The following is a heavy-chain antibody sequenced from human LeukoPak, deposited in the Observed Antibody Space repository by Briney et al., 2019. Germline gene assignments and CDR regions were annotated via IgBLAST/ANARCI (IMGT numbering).Heavy chain of an antibody. Sequence: GGSLRLSCAASGFTFSDYYMSWIRQAPGKGLEWVSYISSSGSTIYYADSVKGRFTISRDNAKNSLYLQMNSLRAEDTAVYYCARETSSGYSYGGEVDYWGQGTLVTVSS. J-gene: IGHJ4*02. V-gene: IGHV3-11*04. CDR2: ISSSGSTI. CDR1: GFTFSDYY. CDR3: ARETSSGYSYGGEVDY. D-gene: IGHD5-18*01.